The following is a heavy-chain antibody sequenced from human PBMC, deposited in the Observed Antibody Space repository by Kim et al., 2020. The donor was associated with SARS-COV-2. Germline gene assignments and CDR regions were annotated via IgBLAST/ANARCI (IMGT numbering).Heavy chain of an antibody. J-gene: IGHJ6*02. V-gene: IGHV1-69*04. CDR3: ARSGSSTGGYYYYGMDV. Sequence: SVKVSCKASGGTFSSYAISWVRQAPGQGLEWMGRIIPILGIANYAQKFQGRVTITADKSTSTAYMELSSLRSEDTAVYYCARSGSSTGGYYYYGMDVWGQGTTVTVSS. D-gene: IGHD1-26*01. CDR2: IIPILGIA. CDR1: GGTFSSYA.